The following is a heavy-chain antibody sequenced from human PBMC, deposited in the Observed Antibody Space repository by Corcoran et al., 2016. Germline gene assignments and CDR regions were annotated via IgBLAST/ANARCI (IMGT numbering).Heavy chain of an antibody. Sequence: QVQLQQWGAGLLKPSETLSLTCAVYGGSFSDHYWSWIRQPPGKGREWIGEISHSGSTNYNPSLKSRITISADTSKNQFSLKLSSVTAADTAVYYCVGHRSACGYFDLWGRGTLVTVSS. D-gene: IGHD2-15*01. CDR3: VGHRSACGYFDL. CDR1: GGSFSDHY. J-gene: IGHJ2*01. V-gene: IGHV4-34*01. CDR2: ISHSGST.